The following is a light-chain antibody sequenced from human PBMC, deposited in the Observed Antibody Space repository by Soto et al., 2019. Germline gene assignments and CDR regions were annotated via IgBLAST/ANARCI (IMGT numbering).Light chain of an antibody. V-gene: IGLV2-23*02. CDR2: EVS. J-gene: IGLJ1*01. CDR3: CSYAGSNYV. Sequence: QSVLTQPASVSGSPGQSITISCTGTSSDGGNYNLVSWYQHHPGKAPKLMIYEVSKRPSGVSNRFSGSKSGDTASLTISGLQAEDEADYYCCSYAGSNYVFGTGTKLTVL. CDR1: SSDGGNYNL.